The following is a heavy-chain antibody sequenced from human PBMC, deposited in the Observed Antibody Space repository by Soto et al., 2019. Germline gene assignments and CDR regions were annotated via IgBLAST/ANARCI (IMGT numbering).Heavy chain of an antibody. J-gene: IGHJ4*02. D-gene: IGHD4-17*01. Sequence: QVQLQQWGAGLLKPSETLSLTCAVYGGSFSGYYWSWIRQPPGKGLEWIGEINHSGSTNYNPSLKSRVTISVDTSTNQFSLKLSSVTAADTAVYYCARGGDGDYVPFDYWGQGTLVTVSS. CDR3: ARGGDGDYVPFDY. CDR2: INHSGST. V-gene: IGHV4-34*01. CDR1: GGSFSGYY.